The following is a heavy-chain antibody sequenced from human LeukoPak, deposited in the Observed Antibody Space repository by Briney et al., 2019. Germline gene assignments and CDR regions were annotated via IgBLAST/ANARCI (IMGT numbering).Heavy chain of an antibody. CDR3: TTEGQNDYAAIGAFDI. Sequence: PGGSLRLSCSASGFTLSNVWMRWVRQAPGKRLERVCRIKSKTDGRTTDYAAPVKGRFTVSIDDSKNMLYRQMNSLKTEDTAVYYCTTEGQNDYAAIGAFDIWGQGKMVTVSS. V-gene: IGHV3-15*01. CDR2: IKSKTDGRTT. J-gene: IGHJ3*02. CDR1: GFTLSNVW. D-gene: IGHD5-12*01.